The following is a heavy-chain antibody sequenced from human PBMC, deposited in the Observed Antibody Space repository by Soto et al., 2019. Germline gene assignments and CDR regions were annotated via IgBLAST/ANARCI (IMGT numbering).Heavy chain of an antibody. D-gene: IGHD2-2*01. J-gene: IGHJ4*02. CDR1: GGSISSYY. Sequence: SETLSLTCTVSGGSISSYYWSWIRQPAGKGLEWIGRIYTSGSTNYNPSLKSRVTMSVDTSKNQFSLKLSSVTAAGTAVYYCARACSSNSCYDVFDYWGQGTLVTVSS. CDR3: ARACSSNSCYDVFDY. V-gene: IGHV4-4*07. CDR2: IYTSGST.